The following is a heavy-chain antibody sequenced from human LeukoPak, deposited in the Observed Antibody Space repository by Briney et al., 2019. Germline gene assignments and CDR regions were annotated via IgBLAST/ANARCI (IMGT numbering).Heavy chain of an antibody. CDR1: GFTFSSYW. Sequence: GGSLRLSCAASGFTFSSYWMHWVRQAPGKGLVWVSRINSDGSSTSYADSVKGRFTISRDNSKNTLYLQMNSLRAEDTAVYYCARGPSEWDYGDYNYWGQGTLVTVSS. D-gene: IGHD4-17*01. CDR3: ARGPSEWDYGDYNY. CDR2: INSDGSST. V-gene: IGHV3-74*01. J-gene: IGHJ4*02.